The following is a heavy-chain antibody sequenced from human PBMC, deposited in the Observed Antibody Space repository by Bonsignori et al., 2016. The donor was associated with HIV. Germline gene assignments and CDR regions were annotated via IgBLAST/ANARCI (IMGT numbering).Heavy chain of an antibody. CDR2: VSSSSSTI. Sequence: EVQLVESGGDLVQPGGPSRLSCEASGFSFSDYSMNWVRQAPGKGLESISYVSSSSSTIYYADSVKGRFTISRDNARNSLYLQMNSLRAEDTAVYYCARGSASRDYWGQ. CDR1: GFSFSDYS. V-gene: IGHV3-48*01. J-gene: IGHJ4*01. CDR3: ARGSASRDY.